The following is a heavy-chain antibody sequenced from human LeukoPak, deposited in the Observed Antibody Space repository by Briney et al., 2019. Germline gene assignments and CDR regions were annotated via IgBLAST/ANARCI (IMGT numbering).Heavy chain of an antibody. D-gene: IGHD4-23*01. J-gene: IGHJ4*02. CDR1: GFTFSDYY. Sequence: GGSLRLSCAASGFTFSDYYMSWIRQAPGKGLEWVSYIRSSDSTISYADSVKGRFTIPRDNAKNSLYLQMNSLRAEDTAVYYCARARGNNFFDCWGQGTLVTVSS. CDR3: ARARGNNFFDC. V-gene: IGHV3-11*01. CDR2: IRSSDSTI.